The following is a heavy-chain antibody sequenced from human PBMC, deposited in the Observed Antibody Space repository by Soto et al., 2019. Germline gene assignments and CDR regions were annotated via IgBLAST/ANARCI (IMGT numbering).Heavy chain of an antibody. V-gene: IGHV4-59*08. J-gene: IGHJ5*02. CDR2: IYYSGST. CDR1: GGSISSYY. D-gene: IGHD3-3*01. CDR3: ARRKYDFWSGYYTYWFDP. Sequence: SETLSLTCTVSGGSISSYYWSWIRQPPGKGLEWIGYIYYSGSTNYNPSLKSRVTISVDTSKNQFSLKLSSVTAADTAVFYFARRKYDFWSGYYTYWFDPWGQGTLVTVSS.